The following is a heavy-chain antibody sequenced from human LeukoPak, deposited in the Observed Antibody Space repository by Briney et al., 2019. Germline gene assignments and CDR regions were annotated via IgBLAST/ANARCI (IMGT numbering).Heavy chain of an antibody. Sequence: SETLSLTCSVSGGSFGSYHWNWIRQPPGKGLECIRKINHSGSTNYTPSLKSRVTISVDTSKNQFSLKLSSVTAADTAVYYCARVKVVPAAPGFYFDYWGQGTLVTVSS. CDR3: ARVKVVPAAPGFYFDY. CDR2: INHSGST. J-gene: IGHJ4*02. D-gene: IGHD2-2*01. CDR1: GGSFGSYH. V-gene: IGHV4-34*01.